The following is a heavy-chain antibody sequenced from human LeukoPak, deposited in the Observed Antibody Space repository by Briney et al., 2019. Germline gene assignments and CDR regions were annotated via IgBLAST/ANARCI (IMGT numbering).Heavy chain of an antibody. Sequence: GESLQISCKGSGYRFTSYWIGWVRQLPGKGLEWMGIIYPGDSDTRYSASFQGQVTIPADKSINTAYLQWSSLKASDTAMFYCARRSAGTPYFDYWGQGTLVTVSS. CDR2: IYPGDSDT. V-gene: IGHV5-51*01. J-gene: IGHJ4*02. CDR1: GYRFTSYW. CDR3: ARRSAGTPYFDY. D-gene: IGHD1-26*01.